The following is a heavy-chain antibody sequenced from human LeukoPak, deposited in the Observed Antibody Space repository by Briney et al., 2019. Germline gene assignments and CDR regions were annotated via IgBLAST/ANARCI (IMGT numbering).Heavy chain of an antibody. D-gene: IGHD3-3*01. CDR2: IQYDGSNK. J-gene: IGHJ4*02. CDR3: AKDGSDFWGDYYFDY. V-gene: IGHV3-30*02. CDR1: GFTFSSYG. Sequence: GGSLRLSCAASGFTFSSYGMHWVRQAPGKGLEWVAFIQYDGSNKYYADSVKGRFTISRDNSKNTLYLQMNSLRAEDTAVYYCAKDGSDFWGDYYFDYWGQGTLVTVSS.